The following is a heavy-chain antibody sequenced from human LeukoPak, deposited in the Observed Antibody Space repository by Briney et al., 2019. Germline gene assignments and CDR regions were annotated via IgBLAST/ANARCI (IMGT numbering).Heavy chain of an antibody. Sequence: GGSLRLSCSASGFTFSSYAMHWVHQAPGKGLEYVSAISSNGGSTYYADSVKGRFTISRDNSKNTLYLQMSSLRAEDTAVYYCVKDSRIAAAGTLDYWGQGTLVTVSS. D-gene: IGHD6-13*01. J-gene: IGHJ4*02. V-gene: IGHV3-64D*06. CDR1: GFTFSSYA. CDR3: VKDSRIAAAGTLDY. CDR2: ISSNGGST.